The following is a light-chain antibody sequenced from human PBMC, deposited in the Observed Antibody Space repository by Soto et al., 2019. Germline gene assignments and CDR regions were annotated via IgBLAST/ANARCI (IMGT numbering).Light chain of an antibody. CDR1: RSNIGSNT. J-gene: IGLJ1*01. CDR2: ANN. CDR3: AACDERRNGYD. V-gene: IGLV1-44*01. Sequence: QSVLTQPPSASVTPGQRVTISCSGSRSNIGSNTVNWYQQLPGTAPKLLIHANNQRPSGVPDRFSGSKSGTSASLAISWLHSWEGECYCAACDERRNGYDLGPGTKVSVL.